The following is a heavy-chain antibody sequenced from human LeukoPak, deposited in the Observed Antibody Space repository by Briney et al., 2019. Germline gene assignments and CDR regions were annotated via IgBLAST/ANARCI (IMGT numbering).Heavy chain of an antibody. V-gene: IGHV4-61*02. CDR3: ARASYSYDISGWVPFDY. CDR2: IYTSGST. Sequence: SGTLSLTCTVSGYSISSGYYWGWIRQPAGKGLEWIGRIYTSGSTTYNPSLKSRVTISGDTSENQFSLRLSSVTAADTAVYYCARASYSYDISGWVPFDYWGQGTLVTVSS. D-gene: IGHD3-22*01. CDR1: GYSISSGYY. J-gene: IGHJ4*02.